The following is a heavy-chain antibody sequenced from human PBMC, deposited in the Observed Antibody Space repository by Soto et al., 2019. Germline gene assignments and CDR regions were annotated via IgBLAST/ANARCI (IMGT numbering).Heavy chain of an antibody. CDR2: IKQDGSGK. CDR3: ARVRTGLHYDY. V-gene: IGHV3-7*05. CDR1: GFTFSSYW. J-gene: IGHJ4*02. D-gene: IGHD3-3*01. Sequence: GGSLRLSCAASGFTFSSYWMSWVRQAPGKGLEWGANIKQDGSGKYYVDSVKGRFTISRDNAKNSLYLQMNSLRAEDTAVYYCARVRTGLHYDYWGQGTLVTVSS.